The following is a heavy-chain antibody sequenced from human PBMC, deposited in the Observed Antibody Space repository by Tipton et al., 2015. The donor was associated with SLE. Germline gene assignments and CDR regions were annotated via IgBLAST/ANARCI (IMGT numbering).Heavy chain of an antibody. V-gene: IGHV1-2*06. Sequence: QSGAEVKKPGASVKVSCKASGYTFTGYYMHWVRQAPGRGLEWMGRINPNSGGTNYAQKFQGRVTMTRDTSISTAYMELSRLRSDDTAVYYCAREMITFGGVIVPFGAFDIWGQGTMVTVSS. CDR2: INPNSGGT. CDR1: GYTFTGYY. D-gene: IGHD3-16*02. J-gene: IGHJ3*02. CDR3: AREMITFGGVIVPFGAFDI.